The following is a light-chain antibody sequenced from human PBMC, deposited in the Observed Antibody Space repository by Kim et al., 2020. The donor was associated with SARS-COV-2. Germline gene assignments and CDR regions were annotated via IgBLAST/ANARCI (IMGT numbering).Light chain of an antibody. CDR3: QQRSNWPIT. Sequence: LSPGERATLSCRARQGVSSYLAWYQQKPGQAPRLLIYDASNRATGIPARFSGSGSGTDFTLTISSLEPEDFAVYYCQQRSNWPITFGQGTRLEIK. CDR1: QGVSSY. J-gene: IGKJ5*01. V-gene: IGKV3-11*01. CDR2: DAS.